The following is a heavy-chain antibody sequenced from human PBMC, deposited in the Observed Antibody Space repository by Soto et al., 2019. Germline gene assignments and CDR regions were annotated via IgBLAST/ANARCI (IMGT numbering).Heavy chain of an antibody. D-gene: IGHD3-10*01. CDR2: ISYDGSNK. CDR1: GFTFSSYG. V-gene: IGHV3-30*18. J-gene: IGHJ5*02. CDR3: AKRFGELFWFDP. Sequence: QVQLVESGGGVVQPGRSLRLSCAASGFTFSSYGMHWVRQAPGKGLEWVAVISYDGSNKYYADSVKGRFTISRDNSKNTLYLQMNSLRAEDTAVYYCAKRFGELFWFDPWGQGTLVTVSS.